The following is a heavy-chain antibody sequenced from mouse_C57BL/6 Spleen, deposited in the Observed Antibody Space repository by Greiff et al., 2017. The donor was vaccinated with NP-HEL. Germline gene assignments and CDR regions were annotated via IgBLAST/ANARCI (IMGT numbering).Heavy chain of an antibody. CDR1: GYTFTSYW. CDR3: ARPGMGNYEAMDY. J-gene: IGHJ4*01. D-gene: IGHD2-1*01. CDR2: IDPSDSST. Sequence: QVQLQQPGAELVKPGASVKLSCKASGYTFTSYWMQWVKQRPGQGLEWIGEIDPSDSSTNFYQTFKGKATLTVDTSSSTAYMQLSSLTSEDSAVYYCARPGMGNYEAMDYWGQGTSVTVSS. V-gene: IGHV1-50*01.